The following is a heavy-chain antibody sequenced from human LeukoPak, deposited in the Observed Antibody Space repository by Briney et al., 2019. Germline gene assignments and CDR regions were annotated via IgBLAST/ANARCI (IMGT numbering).Heavy chain of an antibody. CDR2: INYSWSN. V-gene: IGHV4-59*01. D-gene: IGHD4-17*01. CDR1: GGSISSYY. Sequence: SETLSLTCTVSGGSISSYYWSWIQQPPGKGLEWIGYINYSWSNIYNPSRESRVTISVDTSKNQFSLKLSSVTAADTAVYYCARADYGDSYPFDYWGQGTLVTVSS. J-gene: IGHJ4*02. CDR3: ARADYGDSYPFDY.